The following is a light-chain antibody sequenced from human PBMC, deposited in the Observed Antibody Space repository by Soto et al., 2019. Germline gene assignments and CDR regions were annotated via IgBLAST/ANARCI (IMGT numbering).Light chain of an antibody. J-gene: IGLJ2*01. V-gene: IGLV3-21*02. CDR1: NIRSKS. CDR2: DDS. Sequence: SYVLTQPPSVSVAPGQTARISCGGSNIRSKSVHWYQQEPGQAPVLVVYDDSDRPLGIPDRFSGSNSGNTATLTIRRVEAGDEADYYCQVWDDTRDHVVFGGGTKLTVL. CDR3: QVWDDTRDHVV.